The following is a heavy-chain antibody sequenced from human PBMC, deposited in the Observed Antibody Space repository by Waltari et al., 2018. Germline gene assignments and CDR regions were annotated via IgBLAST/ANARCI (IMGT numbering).Heavy chain of an antibody. J-gene: IGHJ4*02. D-gene: IGHD6-13*01. CDR1: VGNFSSYA. Sequence: QVQLVQSGAEVKKPGSSVTVSCQASVGNFSSYAISWVRQAPGQGLEWMGGIIPILGIANYAQKFQGRVTITADESTSTAYMELSSLRSEDTAVYYCATSIAAAGSYYFDYWGQGTLVTVSS. CDR2: IIPILGIA. CDR3: ATSIAAAGSYYFDY. V-gene: IGHV1-69*04.